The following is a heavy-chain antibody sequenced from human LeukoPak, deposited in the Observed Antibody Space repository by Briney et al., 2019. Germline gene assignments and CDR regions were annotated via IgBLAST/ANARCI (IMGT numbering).Heavy chain of an antibody. CDR1: GFTFSSYD. CDR3: ARYSNRDLNYYFMDV. Sequence: PGGALRLSCAASGFTFSSYDMTWIRQSPGKGLEWIGEVNHRGTANYNPSLRRRATISVDTSKNQFSLRLTSVTAADTAVYFCARYSNRDLNYYFMDVWGNGTTVTISS. J-gene: IGHJ6*03. V-gene: IGHV4-34*01. D-gene: IGHD2-21*01. CDR2: VNHRGTA.